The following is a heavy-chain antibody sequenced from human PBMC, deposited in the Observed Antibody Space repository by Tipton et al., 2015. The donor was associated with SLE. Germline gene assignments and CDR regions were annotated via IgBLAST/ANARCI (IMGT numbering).Heavy chain of an antibody. CDR1: GGSFSGYY. V-gene: IGHV4-34*01. CDR3: ARRKGPYSSSWYH. D-gene: IGHD6-13*01. CDR2: INHSGNT. Sequence: TLSLTCAVYGGSFSGYYWSWVRQPPGKGLEWVGEINHSGNTNYNPSLKHRVTISVDTSKNQFSLKLSSVTAADTAVYYCARRKGPYSSSWYHWGHGTLVTVSS. J-gene: IGHJ5*02.